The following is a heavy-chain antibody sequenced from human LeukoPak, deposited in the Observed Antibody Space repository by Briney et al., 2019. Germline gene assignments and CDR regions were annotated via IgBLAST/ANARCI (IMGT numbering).Heavy chain of an antibody. J-gene: IGHJ5*01. CDR2: INPNIGDA. V-gene: IGHV1-2*02. CDR1: GYTFTDYF. D-gene: IGHD2-21*02. CDR3: ARMALDGGDSIGFDS. Sequence: ASVKVSCKASGYTFTDYFKHWVRQAPGQGLEWMGWINPNIGDASYAQKFQDRVTMTRDRSINTAYMELSRLTFDDTAVYYCARMALDGGDSIGFDSWGQGTLVTVSS.